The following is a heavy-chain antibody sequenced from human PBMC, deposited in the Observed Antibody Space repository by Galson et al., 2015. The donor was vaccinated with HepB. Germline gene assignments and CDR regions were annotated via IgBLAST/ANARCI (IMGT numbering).Heavy chain of an antibody. V-gene: IGHV6-1*01. Sequence: CAISGDSVSSNSAAWNWIRQSPSRGLEWLGRTYYRSKWYNDYAVSVKSRITINPDTSKNQFSLQLNSVTPEDTAVYYCARDQNLGSGWYGAHDAFDIWGQGTMVTVSS. J-gene: IGHJ3*02. CDR2: TYYRSKWYN. CDR1: GDSVSSNSAA. CDR3: ARDQNLGSGWYGAHDAFDI. D-gene: IGHD6-19*01.